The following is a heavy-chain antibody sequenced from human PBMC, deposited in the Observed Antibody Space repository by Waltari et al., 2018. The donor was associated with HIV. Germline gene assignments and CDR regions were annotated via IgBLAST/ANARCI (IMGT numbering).Heavy chain of an antibody. J-gene: IGHJ2*01. D-gene: IGHD6-19*01. V-gene: IGHV3-9*01. Sequence: EMQLVESGGGLVQPGRSLKLSCAASGLTFDDYAMPWVGQAPGKGLEWVSVISWNSNSRGYADSVKGRVTVSRDNANNFVYLQMNRLRDDDTAFYYCAKDITSGWSYWYFDLWGRGTLVTVSS. CDR2: ISWNSNSR. CDR1: GLTFDDYA. CDR3: AKDITSGWSYWYFDL.